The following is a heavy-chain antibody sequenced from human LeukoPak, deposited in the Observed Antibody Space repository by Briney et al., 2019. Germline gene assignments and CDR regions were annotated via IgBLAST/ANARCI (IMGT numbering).Heavy chain of an antibody. J-gene: IGHJ5*01. CDR2: IRGSGADT. CDR1: GFTFSNYA. Sequence: GGSLRFSCAASGFTFSNYAMSWVRQAPGKGLEWVSAIRGSGADTYYADSVKGRFTISRDNSKNTLSLQMSSLRAEDTAIYYCVKDCSRDWNGHWFDSWGQGTLVTVSS. V-gene: IGHV3-23*01. CDR3: VKDCSRDWNGHWFDS. D-gene: IGHD2-21*02.